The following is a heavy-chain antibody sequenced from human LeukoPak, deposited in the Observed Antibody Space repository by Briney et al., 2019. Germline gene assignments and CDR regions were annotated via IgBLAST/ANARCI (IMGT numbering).Heavy chain of an antibody. D-gene: IGHD1-26*01. V-gene: IGHV3-23*01. Sequence: SGGSLRLSCAASGFTFSNYAMNWVRQAPGRGLEWGSAVSGSGGSTYYADSVKGRFTISRDNSKNTLYLQMNSLRAEDTAVYYCAKYLAGSGSYSFDYWGQGTLVTVSS. CDR1: GFTFSNYA. J-gene: IGHJ4*02. CDR3: AKYLAGSGSYSFDY. CDR2: VSGSGGST.